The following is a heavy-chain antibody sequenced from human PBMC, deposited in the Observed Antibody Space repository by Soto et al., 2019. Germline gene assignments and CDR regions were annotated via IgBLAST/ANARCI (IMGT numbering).Heavy chain of an antibody. J-gene: IGHJ4*02. CDR2: LNTDGTTA. D-gene: IGHD5-12*01. V-gene: IGHV3-74*01. Sequence: PGGSLRLSCAASGFTFSRFWMHWVRQPPGKGLMWVSRLNTDGTTAAYADSVKGRFTISRDNAKNTLYLLMNSLRDEDTAVYYCAREAMATSTFDYWGQGT. CDR3: AREAMATSTFDY. CDR1: GFTFSRFW.